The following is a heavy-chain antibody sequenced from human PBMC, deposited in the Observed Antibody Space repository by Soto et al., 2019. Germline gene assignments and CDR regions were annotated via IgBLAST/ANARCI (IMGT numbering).Heavy chain of an antibody. CDR2: IYYSGST. CDR3: ARDSSIYRYGYRGGLRLDYYYYMDV. Sequence: QVQLQESGPGLVKPSETLSLTCTVSGGSISSYYWSWIRPPPGKGLEWLGYIYYSGSTNYNPSLMSRVTISVDTSKNQSSLKLSSVTAADTAVYYRARDSSIYRYGYRGGLRLDYYYYMDVWGKGTTVTVSS. J-gene: IGHJ6*03. D-gene: IGHD5-18*01. CDR1: GGSISSYY. V-gene: IGHV4-59*01.